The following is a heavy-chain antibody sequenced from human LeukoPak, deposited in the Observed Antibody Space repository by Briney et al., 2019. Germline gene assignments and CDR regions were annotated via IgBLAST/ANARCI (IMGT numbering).Heavy chain of an antibody. CDR1: GGSFSGYY. V-gene: IGHV4-34*01. J-gene: IGHJ4*02. CDR2: INHSGST. Sequence: PSETLSLTCAVYGGSFSGYYWSWIRQPPGKGLEWIGEINHSGSTNYNPSLKSRVTISVDTSKNQFSLKLSSVTAADTAVYYCARAPLATIFDYWGQGTLVTVSS. D-gene: IGHD5-24*01. CDR3: ARAPLATIFDY.